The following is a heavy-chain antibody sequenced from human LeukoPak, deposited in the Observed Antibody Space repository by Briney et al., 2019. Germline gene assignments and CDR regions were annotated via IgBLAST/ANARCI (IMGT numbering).Heavy chain of an antibody. D-gene: IGHD3-22*01. J-gene: IGHJ3*02. CDR1: GGSISSYY. CDR2: IYYSGST. CDR3: ARAPHYYQSPFDI. Sequence: SETLSLTCTVSGGSISSYYWSWIRQPPGKGLEWIGYIYYSGSTNYNPSLKSRVTISVDTSKNQFSLKLSSVTAADTAVYYCARAPHYYQSPFDIWGQGTMVTVSS. V-gene: IGHV4-59*01.